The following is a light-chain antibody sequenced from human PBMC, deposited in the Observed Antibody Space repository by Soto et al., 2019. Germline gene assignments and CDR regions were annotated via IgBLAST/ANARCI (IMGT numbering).Light chain of an antibody. Sequence: DIQMTQSPSSLSASVGDRVTITCRASQGISNYLAWYQQKPGKVPKLLIYAASKRATGVPDRFSVSWSGTDFSLTISRLEPEDSAVYYCQQYGSSPYTFGQGTKVDIK. CDR2: AAS. J-gene: IGKJ2*01. CDR1: QGISNY. CDR3: QQYGSSPYT. V-gene: IGKV1-NL1*01.